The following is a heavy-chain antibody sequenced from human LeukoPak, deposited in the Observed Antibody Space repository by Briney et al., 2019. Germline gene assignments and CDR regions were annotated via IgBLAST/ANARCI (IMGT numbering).Heavy chain of an antibody. Sequence: GGSLRLSCAASGYTFDDYAMHWVRQAPGKGLEWVSGISWNSGSIGYADSVKGRFTISRDNAKNSLYLQMNSLRAEDTALYYCAKDITMVRGANFDYWGQGTLVTVSS. V-gene: IGHV3-9*01. CDR1: GYTFDDYA. J-gene: IGHJ4*02. CDR2: ISWNSGSI. CDR3: AKDITMVRGANFDY. D-gene: IGHD3-10*01.